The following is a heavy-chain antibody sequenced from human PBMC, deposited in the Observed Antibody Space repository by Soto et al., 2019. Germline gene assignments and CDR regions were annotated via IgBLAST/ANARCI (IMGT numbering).Heavy chain of an antibody. CDR2: IYYSGST. CDR1: GGSISSGDYY. J-gene: IGHJ5*02. Sequence: SETLSLTCTVSGGSISSGDYYWSWIRQPPGKGLEWIGYIYYSGSTYYNPSLKSRVTISVDTSKNQFSLKLSSVTAADTAVYYCARALKLTYYDFWSGKTASNWFDPWGQGTLVTV. V-gene: IGHV4-30-4*01. CDR3: ARALKLTYYDFWSGKTASNWFDP. D-gene: IGHD3-3*01.